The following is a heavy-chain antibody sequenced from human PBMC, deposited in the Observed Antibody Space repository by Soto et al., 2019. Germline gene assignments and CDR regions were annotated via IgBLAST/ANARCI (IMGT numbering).Heavy chain of an antibody. CDR3: ARVATIFGVVIGMDV. D-gene: IGHD3-3*01. CDR1: GYTFTSYD. Sequence: ASVKVSCKASGYTFTSYDINWVRQATGQGLERMGWMNPNSGNTGYAQKFQGRVTMTRNTSISTAYMELSSLRSEDTALYYCARVATIFGVVIGMDVWGKGTTVTVSS. V-gene: IGHV1-8*01. J-gene: IGHJ6*04. CDR2: MNPNSGNT.